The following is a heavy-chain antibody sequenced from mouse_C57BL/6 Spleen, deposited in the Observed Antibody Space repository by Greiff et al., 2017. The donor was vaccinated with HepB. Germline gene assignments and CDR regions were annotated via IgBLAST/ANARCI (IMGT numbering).Heavy chain of an antibody. V-gene: IGHV1-69*01. CDR1: GYTFTSYW. D-gene: IGHD3-1*01. J-gene: IGHJ1*03. CDR3: ARSFGGYFDV. CDR2: IDPSDSYT. Sequence: VKLQQPGAELVMPGASVKLSCKASGYTFTSYWMHWVKQRPGQGLEWIGEIDPSDSYTNYNQKFKGKSTLTVDKSSSTAYMQLSSLTSEDSAVYYCARSFGGYFDVWGTGTTVTVSS.